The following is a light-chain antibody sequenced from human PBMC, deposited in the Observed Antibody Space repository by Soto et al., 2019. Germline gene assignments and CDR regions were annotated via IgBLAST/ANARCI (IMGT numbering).Light chain of an antibody. CDR3: QQYGSSQS. J-gene: IGKJ1*01. CDR1: QSVSSSY. V-gene: IGKV3-20*01. Sequence: EIVLTQSPGTLSLSPGERATLSCRASQSVSSSYLAWYQQKPGQAPRLRIYGASSRATGIPDRFSGSGSGTDFTLTISRLEPEDFAVYYCQQYGSSQSFGQGTQVEIK. CDR2: GAS.